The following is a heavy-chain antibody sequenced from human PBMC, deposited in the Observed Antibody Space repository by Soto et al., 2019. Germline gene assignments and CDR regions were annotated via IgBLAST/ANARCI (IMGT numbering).Heavy chain of an antibody. V-gene: IGHV3-23*01. CDR2: ISGSGGST. J-gene: IGHJ4*02. D-gene: IGHD2-2*01. CDR1: GFTFSSYA. CDR3: AEERLYQLLRGSDFDY. Sequence: EVQLLESGGGLVQPGGSLRLSCAASGFTFSSYAMSWVRQAPGKGLEWVSAISGSGGSTYYADSVKGRFTISRDNSKNTLYLQMNSLRAEDTAVYYCAEERLYQLLRGSDFDYWGQGTLVTVSS.